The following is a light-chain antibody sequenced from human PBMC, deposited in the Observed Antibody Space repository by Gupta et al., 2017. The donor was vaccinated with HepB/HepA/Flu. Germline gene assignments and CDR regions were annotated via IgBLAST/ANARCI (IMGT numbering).Light chain of an antibody. CDR1: QSISSY. CDR3: QQRYSTPRT. V-gene: IGKV1-39*01. Sequence: DIQMTQSPSSLSASVGDRVTITCRASQSISSYLNWYQQKPGKAPKLLIYAASSLQSGVPSRFSGSGSGTDFTLTISSLQPEDFATYYCQQRYSTPRTFGQWTKVEIK. J-gene: IGKJ1*01. CDR2: AAS.